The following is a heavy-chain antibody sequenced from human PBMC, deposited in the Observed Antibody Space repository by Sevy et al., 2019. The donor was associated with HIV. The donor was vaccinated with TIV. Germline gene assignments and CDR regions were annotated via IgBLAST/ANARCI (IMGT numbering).Heavy chain of an antibody. V-gene: IGHV4-59*11. CDR2: FYYTGIT. Sequence: SETLSLICTVSGGPISSHYWSWIRQTPGKGLEWIGYFYYTGITNYNPSLKSRVTMSADTSTNRVSLKLSSVNAAVTAVYYCARVPSPYYVSSGDLIREYYFDSWGQGTPVTVSS. CDR3: ARVPSPYYVSSGDLIREYYFDS. J-gene: IGHJ4*02. D-gene: IGHD3-22*01. CDR1: GGPISSHY.